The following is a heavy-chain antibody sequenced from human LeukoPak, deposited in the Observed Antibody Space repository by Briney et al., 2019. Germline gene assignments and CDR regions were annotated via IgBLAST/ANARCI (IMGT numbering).Heavy chain of an antibody. CDR3: ARRRYYDSSGYLE. CDR1: GDSVSRSDSY. Sequence: SETLSLTCTIFGDSVSRSDSYWAWIRQPPGKGPEWIGTIYYSGRTYYSPSLKSRVTLSIDMSNNQFSLILSSVTAADTALYFCARRRYYDSSGYLEWGQGTLVTVSS. D-gene: IGHD3-22*01. CDR2: IYYSGRT. V-gene: IGHV4-39*01. J-gene: IGHJ1*01.